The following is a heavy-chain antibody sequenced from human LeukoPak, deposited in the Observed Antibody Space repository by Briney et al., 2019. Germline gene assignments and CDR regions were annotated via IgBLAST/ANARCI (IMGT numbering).Heavy chain of an antibody. V-gene: IGHV3-30-3*01. CDR2: ISYDGSNK. D-gene: IGHD1-26*01. Sequence: GGSLRLSCAASGFTFSSYAMHWVRQAPGKGLEWVAVISYDGSNKYYADSVKGRFTISRDNSKNTLYLQMNSLRAEDTAVYYCAYSGSYHLFDYWGQGTLVTVSS. CDR1: GFTFSSYA. J-gene: IGHJ4*02. CDR3: AYSGSYHLFDY.